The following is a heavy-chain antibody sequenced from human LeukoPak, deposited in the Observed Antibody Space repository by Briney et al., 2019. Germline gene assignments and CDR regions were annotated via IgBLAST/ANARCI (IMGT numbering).Heavy chain of an antibody. V-gene: IGHV4-34*01. Sequence: GSLRLSCAASGFTFSSYSMNWVRQPPGKGLEWIGEINHSGSTNYNPSLKSRVTISVDTSKNQFSLKLSSVTAADTAVYYCARTSWTLFLRGGNFDYWGQGTLVTVSS. D-gene: IGHD2-2*01. CDR1: GFTFSSYS. J-gene: IGHJ4*02. CDR3: ARTSWTLFLRGGNFDY. CDR2: INHSGST.